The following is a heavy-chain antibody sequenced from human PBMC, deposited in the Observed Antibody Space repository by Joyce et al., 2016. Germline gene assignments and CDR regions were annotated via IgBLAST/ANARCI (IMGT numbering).Heavy chain of an antibody. CDR1: GFTFSNYY. Sequence: QVQLVESGGGVVQPGTSLKLSCAASGFTFSNYYMPWVRQAPGKGLEWVGIILDGGRGKYEDSVKGRFTVSRDNSKSTLYLQMNSLSAEETAVYYCATRGVAGTGDFDYWGQGTLVTVSS. CDR3: ATRGVAGTGDFDY. J-gene: IGHJ4*02. D-gene: IGHD6-19*01. CDR2: ILDGGRGK. V-gene: IGHV3-30*04.